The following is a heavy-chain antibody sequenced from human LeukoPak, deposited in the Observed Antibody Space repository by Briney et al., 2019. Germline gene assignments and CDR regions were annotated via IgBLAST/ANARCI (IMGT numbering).Heavy chain of an antibody. V-gene: IGHV1-2*04. CDR1: GYTFTGYY. CDR3: ARDKGYCSGGSCYSLDY. CDR2: INPNSGGT. J-gene: IGHJ4*02. Sequence: ASVKVSCKASGYTFTGYYMHWVRQAPGQGLEWMGWINPNSGGTNYAQKFQGWATMTRDTSISTAYMELSRLRSDDTAVYYCARDKGYCSGGSCYSLDYWGQGTLVIVSS. D-gene: IGHD2-15*01.